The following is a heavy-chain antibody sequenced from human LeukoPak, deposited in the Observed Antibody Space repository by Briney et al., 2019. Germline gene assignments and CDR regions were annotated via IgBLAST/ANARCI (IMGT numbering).Heavy chain of an antibody. CDR2: IYTSGST. V-gene: IGHV4-61*02. D-gene: IGHD6-13*01. CDR3: ARDPWYPSMAAAGTIYYYYMDV. Sequence: SETLSLTCTVSGGSISSGSYYWSWIRQPAGKGLEWIGRIYTSGSTNYNPSLKSRVTISVDTSKNQFSLKLSSVTAADTAVYYCARDPWYPSMAAAGTIYYYYMDVWGKGTTVTVSS. CDR1: GGSISSGSYY. J-gene: IGHJ6*03.